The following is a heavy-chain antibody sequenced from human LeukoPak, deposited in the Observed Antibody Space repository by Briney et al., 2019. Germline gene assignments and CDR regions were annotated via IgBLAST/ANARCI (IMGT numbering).Heavy chain of an antibody. Sequence: GGSLRLSCAASGFTFSSYAMSWVRQAPGKGLEWVSGISWNSGTIGYADSVKGRFTISRDNAKNSLFLQMNSLRFDDTALYYCAKFSYGDYVAWGPGTLVTVSS. CDR1: GFTFSSYA. CDR2: ISWNSGTI. V-gene: IGHV3-9*01. D-gene: IGHD4-17*01. J-gene: IGHJ5*02. CDR3: AKFSYGDYVA.